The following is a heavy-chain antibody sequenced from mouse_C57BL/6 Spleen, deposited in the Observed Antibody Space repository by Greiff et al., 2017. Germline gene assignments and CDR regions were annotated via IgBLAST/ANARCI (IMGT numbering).Heavy chain of an antibody. J-gene: IGHJ3*01. CDR2: INPNYGTT. V-gene: IGHV1-39*01. D-gene: IGHD1-1*01. Sequence: LQESGPELVKPGASVKISCKASGYSFTDYNMNWVKQSNGKSLEWIGVINPNYGTTSYNQKFKGKATLTVDQSSSTAYMQLNSLTSEDSAVYYCAREGTTVVAEGFAYWGQGTLVTVSA. CDR1: GYSFTDYN. CDR3: AREGTTVVAEGFAY.